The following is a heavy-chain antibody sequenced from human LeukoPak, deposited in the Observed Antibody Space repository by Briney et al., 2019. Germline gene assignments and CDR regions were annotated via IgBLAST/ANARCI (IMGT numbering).Heavy chain of an antibody. V-gene: IGHV3-33*01. Sequence: GGSLRLSCAASGFTFSSYGMHWVRQAPGKGLEWVAVIWYNGSTKYYADSVKGRFTITRDNSKNTLYLQMNRLRDEDRAVYYCAREYCGGRCYKDYWFDPWGQGTLVTVSS. J-gene: IGHJ5*02. CDR1: GFTFSSYG. CDR3: AREYCGGRCYKDYWFDP. CDR2: IWYNGSTK. D-gene: IGHD2-15*01.